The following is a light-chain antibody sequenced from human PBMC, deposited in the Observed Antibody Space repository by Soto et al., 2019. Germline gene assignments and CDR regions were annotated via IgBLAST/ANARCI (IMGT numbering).Light chain of an antibody. V-gene: IGKV1-9*01. CDR3: QQVKSYPRT. J-gene: IGKJ4*01. CDR1: QAITNN. CDR2: EES. Sequence: DIHLTQSPSSLSASVGDRVTITCWASQAITNNLAWYQQKPGNPPKLLIYEESTLHSGVPSRFSGRKVGTQFILTIDSVQPEDFATYYCQQVKSYPRTFGGGTKVEIK.